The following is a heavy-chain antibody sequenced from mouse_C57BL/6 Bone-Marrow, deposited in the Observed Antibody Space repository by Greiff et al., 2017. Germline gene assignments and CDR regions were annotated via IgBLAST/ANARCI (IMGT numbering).Heavy chain of an antibody. CDR1: GFTFSSYG. CDR2: ISSGGSYT. CDR3: ARHERGSSLWYFDV. Sequence: EVMLVESGGDLVKPGGSLKLSCAASGFTFSSYGMSWVRKTPDKRLEWVATISSGGSYTYYPDSVKGRFTISRDNAKNTLYLQMSSLKSEDTAMYYCARHERGSSLWYFDVWGTGTTVTVSS. V-gene: IGHV5-6*02. J-gene: IGHJ1*03. D-gene: IGHD1-1*01.